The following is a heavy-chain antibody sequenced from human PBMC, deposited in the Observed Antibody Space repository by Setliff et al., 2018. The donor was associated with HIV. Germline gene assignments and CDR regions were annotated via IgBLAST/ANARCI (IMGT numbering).Heavy chain of an antibody. CDR3: ATSLITVPPDAFDI. D-gene: IGHD4-4*01. V-gene: IGHV4-39*07. CDR2: IYHNGNT. CDR1: GGSTSSSSYY. J-gene: IGHJ3*02. Sequence: SETLSLTCTVAGGSTSSSSYYWGWIRQPPGMGLEWIASIYHNGNTYYNPSLKSRVTMSVDTSKNQFSLKLSSVTAADTAVYYCATSLITVPPDAFDIWGPGTMVTVSS.